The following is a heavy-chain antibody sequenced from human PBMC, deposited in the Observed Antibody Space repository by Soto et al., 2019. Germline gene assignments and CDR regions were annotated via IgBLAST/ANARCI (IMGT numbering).Heavy chain of an antibody. D-gene: IGHD5-18*01. V-gene: IGHV3-30-3*01. Sequence: GGSLRLSCAASGFTFSSYSMHWVRQAPGKGLEWVAVISYDGSNKYYADSVKGRFTISRENSKNTLYMQMNSLRAEDTAVYYCARDPLWGTAMVLWYFDLWGRGTLVTVSS. CDR1: GFTFSSYS. CDR2: ISYDGSNK. J-gene: IGHJ2*01. CDR3: ARDPLWGTAMVLWYFDL.